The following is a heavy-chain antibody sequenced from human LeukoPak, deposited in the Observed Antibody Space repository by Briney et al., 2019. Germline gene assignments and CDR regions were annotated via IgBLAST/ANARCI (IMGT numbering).Heavy chain of an antibody. Sequence: PSQTLSLTCAVSGGSISSGGYSWSWIRQPPGKGLEWIGYIYHSGSTYYNPSLKSRVTISVDRSKNQFSLKLSSVTAADTAVYYCARLYSSGWFDPWGQGTLVTVSS. CDR2: IYHSGST. V-gene: IGHV4-30-2*01. J-gene: IGHJ5*02. CDR3: ARLYSSGWFDP. D-gene: IGHD5-18*01. CDR1: GGSISSGGYS.